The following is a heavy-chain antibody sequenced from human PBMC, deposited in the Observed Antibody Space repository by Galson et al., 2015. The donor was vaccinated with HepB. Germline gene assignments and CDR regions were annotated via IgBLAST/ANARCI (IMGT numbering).Heavy chain of an antibody. Sequence: SLRLSCAASGFTFSSYAMHWVRQAPGKGLGYVSAISSNGGSTYYADSVKGRFTISRDNSKNTLYLQMSSLRAEDTAVYYCVKDSTTYYYDSSGYFSDYWGQGTLVTVSS. CDR1: GFTFSSYA. V-gene: IGHV3-64D*06. CDR3: VKDSTTYYYDSSGYFSDY. D-gene: IGHD3-22*01. J-gene: IGHJ4*02. CDR2: ISSNGGST.